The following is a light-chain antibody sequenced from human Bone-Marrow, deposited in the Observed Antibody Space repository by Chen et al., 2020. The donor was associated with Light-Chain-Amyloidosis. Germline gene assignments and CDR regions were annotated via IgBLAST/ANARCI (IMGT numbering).Light chain of an antibody. CDR3: QSADSSGTYEGI. V-gene: IGLV3-25*03. CDR2: RDT. Sequence: SYELTQPPSVSVSPGQTARITCSGDDLPTKYAYWYQQKPGQAPVLVIHRDTERPSGISERFSGASSGTTATLHISGVQAEDEADYHCQSADSSGTYEGIFGGGTKLTVL. CDR1: DLPTKY. J-gene: IGLJ2*01.